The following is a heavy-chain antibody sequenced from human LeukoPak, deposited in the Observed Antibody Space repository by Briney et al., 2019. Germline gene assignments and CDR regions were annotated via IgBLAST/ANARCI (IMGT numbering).Heavy chain of an antibody. J-gene: IGHJ4*02. CDR3: ARGLRGYSYGPFDY. CDR2: VYYSGST. Sequence: SETLSLTCTVSGGSISNYYWSWIRQPPGKGLEWIGDVYYSGSTNYNPSLKSRVTISVDTSKNQFSLKLRSVTAADTAVHYCARGLRGYSYGPFDYWGLGTLVTVSS. CDR1: GGSISNYY. V-gene: IGHV4-59*01. D-gene: IGHD5-18*01.